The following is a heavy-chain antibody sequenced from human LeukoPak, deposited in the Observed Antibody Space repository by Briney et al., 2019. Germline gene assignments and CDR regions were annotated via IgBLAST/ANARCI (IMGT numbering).Heavy chain of an antibody. D-gene: IGHD3-3*01. CDR2: ISTTSTYI. Sequence: GGSLRLSCAASGFAFSSYNMKWVRQAPGKGLEWVSFISTTSTYIYYADSVKGRFTISRDNAKNSLYLQMNSLRAEDTAVYYCASTLLFDFWSGYPPDYYYYYMDVWGKGTTVTVSS. J-gene: IGHJ6*03. CDR1: GFAFSSYN. CDR3: ASTLLFDFWSGYPPDYYYYYMDV. V-gene: IGHV3-21*01.